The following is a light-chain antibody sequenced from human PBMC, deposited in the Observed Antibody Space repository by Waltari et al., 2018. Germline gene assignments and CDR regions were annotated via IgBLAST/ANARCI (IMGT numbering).Light chain of an antibody. J-gene: IGLJ3*02. CDR2: VNSDGSH. Sequence: QLVLTESPSASASLGDTVKLTCTMSSGHRSKVIARLSQQPAKGPRYLIKVNSDGSHSKGDAIPDRFSGSSSGAERYLTISSLQSEDEADYYCQTGGHGTWVFGGGTKLTVL. CDR1: SGHRSKV. CDR3: QTGGHGTWV. V-gene: IGLV4-69*01.